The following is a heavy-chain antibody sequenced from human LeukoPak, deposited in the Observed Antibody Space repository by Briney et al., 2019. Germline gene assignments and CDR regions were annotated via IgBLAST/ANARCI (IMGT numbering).Heavy chain of an antibody. CDR1: GYTFTSYG. Sequence: GASVKVSCKASGYTFTSYGISWVRQAPGQGLEWIGWISAYNGNTNYAQKLQGRVTMTTDTSTSTAYMELRSLRSDDTAVYYCARDSDTAMVSDFDYWGQGTLVTVSS. J-gene: IGHJ4*02. CDR2: ISAYNGNT. CDR3: ARDSDTAMVSDFDY. D-gene: IGHD5-18*01. V-gene: IGHV1-18*01.